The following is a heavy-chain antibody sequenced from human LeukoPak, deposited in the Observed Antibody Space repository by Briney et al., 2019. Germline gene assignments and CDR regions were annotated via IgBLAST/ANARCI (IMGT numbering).Heavy chain of an antibody. Sequence: SETLSLTCTVSGGSISSYYWSWIRQPPGKGLEWIGYIYYSGSTNYNPSLKSRVTISVDTSKNQFSLKLSSVTAADTAVYYCASLDSGSYFGRGAFDVWGQGTMVTVSS. J-gene: IGHJ3*01. D-gene: IGHD1-26*01. CDR1: GGSISSYY. CDR3: ASLDSGSYFGRGAFDV. V-gene: IGHV4-59*01. CDR2: IYYSGST.